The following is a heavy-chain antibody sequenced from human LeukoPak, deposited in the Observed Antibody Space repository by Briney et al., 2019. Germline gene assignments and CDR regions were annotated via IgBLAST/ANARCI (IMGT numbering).Heavy chain of an antibody. CDR1: GFTFSSYA. J-gene: IGHJ4*02. D-gene: IGHD3-22*01. CDR3: AKGEFEDSSGYYWTGSQRLDY. Sequence: GGSLRLSCAASGFTFSSYAMTWVRQAPGKGLEWVSVISGSGDTTYYADSVKGRFTISRDNSENTLYLQMNSLRAEDTAVYYCAKGEFEDSSGYYWTGSQRLDYWGQGTLVTVSS. CDR2: ISGSGDTT. V-gene: IGHV3-23*01.